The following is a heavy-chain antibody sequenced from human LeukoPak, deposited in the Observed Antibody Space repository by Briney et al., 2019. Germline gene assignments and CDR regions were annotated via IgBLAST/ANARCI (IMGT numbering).Heavy chain of an antibody. CDR2: IYYSGST. V-gene: IGHV4-39*01. CDR3: ARQGTYSSSWYFAFDI. CDR1: GGSISSSSYY. Sequence: SETLSLTCTVSGGSISSSSYYWGWIRQPPGKGLEWIGSIYYSGSTYYNPSLKSRVTISVGTSKNQFSLKLSSVTAADTAVYYCARQGTYSSSWYFAFDIWGQGTMVTVSS. D-gene: IGHD6-13*01. J-gene: IGHJ3*02.